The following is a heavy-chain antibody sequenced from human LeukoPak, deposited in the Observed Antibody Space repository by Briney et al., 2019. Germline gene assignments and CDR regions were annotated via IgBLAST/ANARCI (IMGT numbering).Heavy chain of an antibody. V-gene: IGHV3-66*02. CDR3: ARDYGDVGFDY. D-gene: IGHD4-17*01. J-gene: IGHJ4*02. Sequence: PGGSLTLSCAASGFTVSSNYMSWVRQAPGKGLEWVSVIYSGGSTYYADSVKGRFTISRDNSKNTLYLQMNSLRAEDTAVYYCARDYGDVGFDYWGQGTLVTVSS. CDR1: GFTVSSNY. CDR2: IYSGGST.